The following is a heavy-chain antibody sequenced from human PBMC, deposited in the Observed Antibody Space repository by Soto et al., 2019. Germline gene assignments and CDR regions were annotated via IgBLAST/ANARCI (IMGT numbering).Heavy chain of an antibody. CDR3: ARDDCSSSNCYPRWYFDL. CDR2: ISNTGTTI. D-gene: IGHD2-2*01. Sequence: QVQLVESGGGLVKPGGSLRLSCTASGFTFNDYYMNWFRQAPGKGLEWISYISNTGTTIYYADSVKGRFTISRETSKNSLFLQMNSLRGEDSALYYCARDDCSSSNCYPRWYFDLWGRGTLVTVSS. J-gene: IGHJ2*01. V-gene: IGHV3-11*01. CDR1: GFTFNDYY.